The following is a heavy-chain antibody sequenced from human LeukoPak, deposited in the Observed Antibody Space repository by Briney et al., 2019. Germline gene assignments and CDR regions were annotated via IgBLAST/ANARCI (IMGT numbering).Heavy chain of an antibody. D-gene: IGHD3-16*02. CDR3: AKDAAPYDYVWGSYRQLGFDY. J-gene: IGHJ4*02. CDR1: GFTFSSYA. V-gene: IGHV3-23*01. Sequence: GGSLRLSCAASGFTFSSYAMSWVRQAPGKGLEWVSAISGSGGSTYYADSVKGRFTISRDNSKNTLYLQMNSLRAEDTAVYYCAKDAAPYDYVWGSYRQLGFDYWGQGTLVTVSS. CDR2: ISGSGGST.